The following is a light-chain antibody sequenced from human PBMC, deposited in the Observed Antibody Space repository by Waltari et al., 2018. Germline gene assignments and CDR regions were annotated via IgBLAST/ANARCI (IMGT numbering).Light chain of an antibody. V-gene: IGLV2-8*01. CDR3: SSYAGSNKV. Sequence: QSALTQPPSASGSPGQSVTISCTGNRSDAGGYNYVSWYQQHPGKAPKLMIYEVSKRPSGVPDRFSGSKSGNTASLTVSGLQAEDEADYYCSSYAGSNKVFGGGTKLTVL. CDR2: EVS. CDR1: RSDAGGYNY. J-gene: IGLJ2*01.